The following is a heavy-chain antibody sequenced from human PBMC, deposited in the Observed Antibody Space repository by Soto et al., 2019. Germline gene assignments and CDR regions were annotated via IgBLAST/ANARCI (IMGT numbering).Heavy chain of an antibody. CDR2: INTSGGTT. Sequence: EVQLLESGGGLVQPGGSLKLSCAASGFTFSSYAMSWVRQAPGKGLEWVSTINTSGGTTYYADSVKGRFTISRDNSKNTLYLQTNSRSAEGTAVYYCAKDLGGYSGYAFDYWGQGTLVTVSS. D-gene: IGHD5-12*01. J-gene: IGHJ4*02. CDR1: GFTFSSYA. CDR3: AKDLGGYSGYAFDY. V-gene: IGHV3-23*01.